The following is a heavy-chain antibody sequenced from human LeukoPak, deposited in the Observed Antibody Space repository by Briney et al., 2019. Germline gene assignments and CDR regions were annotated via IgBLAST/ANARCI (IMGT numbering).Heavy chain of an antibody. V-gene: IGHV1-2*02. Sequence: ASVKVSCKASGYTFTGYYMHWVRQAPGQGLEWMGWINPNSGGTNYAQKFQGRVTMTRDTSISTAYMELSRLRSDDTAVYYCARGLPRYCSGGSCYSSPFGYWGQGTLVTASS. D-gene: IGHD2-15*01. CDR3: ARGLPRYCSGGSCYSSPFGY. CDR1: GYTFTGYY. CDR2: INPNSGGT. J-gene: IGHJ4*02.